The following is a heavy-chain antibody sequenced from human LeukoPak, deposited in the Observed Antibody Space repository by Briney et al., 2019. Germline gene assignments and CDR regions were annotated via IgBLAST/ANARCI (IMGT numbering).Heavy chain of an antibody. CDR2: IRKDGSDI. V-gene: IGHV3-7*01. J-gene: IGHJ4*02. CDR3: ARGPPTFWSGYSLFDF. Sequence: GGSLRLSCAASGFSFSSYSMSWVRQAPGKGLEGVANIRKDGSDIHYVDSVKGRFTISRDNAKNSLYLEMSSLRGEDTALYYCARGPPTFWSGYSLFDFWGQGTLVTVSS. D-gene: IGHD3-3*01. CDR1: GFSFSSYS.